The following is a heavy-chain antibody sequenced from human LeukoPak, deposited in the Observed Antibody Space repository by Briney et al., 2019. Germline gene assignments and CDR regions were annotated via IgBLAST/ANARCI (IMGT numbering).Heavy chain of an antibody. J-gene: IGHJ6*02. Sequence: PGRSLRLSCAASGFTFSSYAMHWVRQAPGKGLEGVAVISYDGSNKYYADSVKGRFTISRDNSKNTLYLQMNSLRAEDTAVYYCARDVAGYGMDVWGQGTTVTVSS. V-gene: IGHV3-30-3*01. D-gene: IGHD3-10*01. CDR2: ISYDGSNK. CDR1: GFTFSSYA. CDR3: ARDVAGYGMDV.